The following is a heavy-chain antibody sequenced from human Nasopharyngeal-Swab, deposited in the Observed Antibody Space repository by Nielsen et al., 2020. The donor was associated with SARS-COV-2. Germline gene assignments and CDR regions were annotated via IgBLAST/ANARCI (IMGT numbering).Heavy chain of an antibody. CDR3: ARGWRVGADGLRIDP. D-gene: IGHD1-26*01. CDR1: GYTFTSYY. CDR2: INPSGGST. J-gene: IGHJ5*02. V-gene: IGHV1-46*01. Sequence: ASVKVSCKASGYTFTSYYMHWVRQAPGQGLEWMGIINPSGGSTSYAQKFQGRVTMTRDTSTSTVYMELSSLRSEDTAVYYCARGWRVGADGLRIDPWGQGTLVTVSS.